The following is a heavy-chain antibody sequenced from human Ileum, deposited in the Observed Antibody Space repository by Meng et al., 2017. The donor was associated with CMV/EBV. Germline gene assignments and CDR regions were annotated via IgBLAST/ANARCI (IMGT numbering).Heavy chain of an antibody. CDR3: ARGFPMITIFGVVVRGFDP. CDR1: VTTYD. D-gene: IGHD3-3*01. Sequence: VTTYDSHWVRQAAGQGLEWMGWMDPSSGNTGYAQKFQGRVTLTRNTSIATAYMELTSLRSDDTAMYYCARGFPMITIFGVVVRGFDPWGQGTLVTVSS. J-gene: IGHJ5*02. V-gene: IGHV1-8*01. CDR2: MDPSSGNT.